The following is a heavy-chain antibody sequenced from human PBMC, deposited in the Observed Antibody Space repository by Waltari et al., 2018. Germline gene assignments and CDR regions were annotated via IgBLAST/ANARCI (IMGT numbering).Heavy chain of an antibody. CDR3: ARLLYSNYLHWYFDL. Sequence: QLQLQESGPGLVKPSETLSLTCTVSGGSISSSSYYWGWIRQPPGKGLEWIGGIYYSGSTYYNPALKSRVTISVDTSKNQFSLKLSSVTAADTAVYYCARLLYSNYLHWYFDLWGRGTLVTVSS. CDR1: GGSISSSSYY. V-gene: IGHV4-39*01. D-gene: IGHD4-4*01. J-gene: IGHJ2*01. CDR2: IYYSGST.